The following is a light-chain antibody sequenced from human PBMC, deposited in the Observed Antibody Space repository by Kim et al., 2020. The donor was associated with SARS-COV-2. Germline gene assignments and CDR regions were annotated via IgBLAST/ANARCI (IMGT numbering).Light chain of an antibody. CDR2: TAT. V-gene: IGKV1-39*01. Sequence: DIQLTQSPSSLSASVGDRVTVTCRASQSISTYLNWYQQKPGKAPNLLIYTATNLQSGVPSRFSGSGSGTDFTLTISNLQPEDFATYYCQQSYNTLWTFGQGTKLEI. CDR1: QSISTY. CDR3: QQSYNTLWT. J-gene: IGKJ2*02.